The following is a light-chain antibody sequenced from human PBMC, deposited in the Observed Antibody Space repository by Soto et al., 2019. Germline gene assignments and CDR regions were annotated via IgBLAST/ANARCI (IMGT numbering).Light chain of an antibody. J-gene: IGLJ3*02. CDR2: EVS. Sequence: QSALSQPASVSGSPGQSITISCAGTSSDVGGYNYVSWYQQHPGKAPKLMISEVSNRPSGVSNRFSGSKSGNTASLTISGLPAEDEDDYYCSSYTGTSTLVFGGGTKLTVL. CDR3: SSYTGTSTLV. CDR1: SSDVGGYNY. V-gene: IGLV2-14*01.